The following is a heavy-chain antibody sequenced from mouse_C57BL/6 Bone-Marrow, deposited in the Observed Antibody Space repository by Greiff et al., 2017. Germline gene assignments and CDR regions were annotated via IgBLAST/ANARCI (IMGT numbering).Heavy chain of an antibody. CDR3: ARALRR. Sequence: QVQLQQPGAELVMPGASVKLSCKASGYTFTSYWMHWVKQRPGQGLAWIGEIDPSDSYTNYNQKFKGKSTLTVDKSSSTAYMQLSSLTSEDSAVYYCARALRRGGQGTTLTVSS. D-gene: IGHD2-4*01. CDR1: GYTFTSYW. CDR2: IDPSDSYT. V-gene: IGHV1-69*01. J-gene: IGHJ2*01.